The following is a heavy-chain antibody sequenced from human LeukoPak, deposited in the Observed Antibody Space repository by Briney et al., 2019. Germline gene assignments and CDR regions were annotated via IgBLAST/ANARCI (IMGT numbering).Heavy chain of an antibody. CDR1: GYTFTSYG. Sequence: GASVKVSCKASGYTFTSYGINWVRQAPGQGLEWMGWISAYNSNTNYAQRLQGRVTMTTDTSTSTAYMELRSLRSDDTAVYYCASHFGELSYSLDYWGQGTLVTVSS. J-gene: IGHJ4*02. CDR2: ISAYNSNT. D-gene: IGHD3-10*01. CDR3: ASHFGELSYSLDY. V-gene: IGHV1-18*01.